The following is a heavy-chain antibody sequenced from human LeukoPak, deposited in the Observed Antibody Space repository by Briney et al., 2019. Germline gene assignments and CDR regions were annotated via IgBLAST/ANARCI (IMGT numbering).Heavy chain of an antibody. CDR3: AKGLVANWNSGGIDY. J-gene: IGHJ4*02. V-gene: IGHV3-30*02. D-gene: IGHD1-7*01. CDR1: GFTFSNYG. CDR2: IRYDGSNK. Sequence: GGSLRLSCAASGFTFSNYGMHWVRQAPGKGLEWVAFIRYDGSNKYYADSVKGRFTISRDNSKNSLYVEMNSLRAEDTAVYYWAKGLVANWNSGGIDYWGQGTLVTVSS.